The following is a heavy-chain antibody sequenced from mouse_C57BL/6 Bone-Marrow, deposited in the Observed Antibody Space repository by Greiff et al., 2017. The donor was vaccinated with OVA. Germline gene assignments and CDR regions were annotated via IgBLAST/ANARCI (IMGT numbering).Heavy chain of an antibody. Sequence: EVQLQQSGEGLVKPGGSLKLSCAASGFTFSSYAMSWVRQTPEKRLEWVAYISSGGDYIYYADTVKGRFTISRDNARNTLYLQMSSLKSEDTAMYYCTRDNYGSEGDYWGQGTTLTVSS. CDR2: ISSGGDYI. V-gene: IGHV5-9-1*02. CDR1: GFTFSSYA. D-gene: IGHD1-1*01. CDR3: TRDNYGSEGDY. J-gene: IGHJ2*01.